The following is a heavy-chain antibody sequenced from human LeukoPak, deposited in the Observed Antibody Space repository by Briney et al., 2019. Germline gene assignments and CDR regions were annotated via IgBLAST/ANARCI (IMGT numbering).Heavy chain of an antibody. CDR2: ISSSSSTI. CDR1: GFTFSSYS. V-gene: IGHV3-48*01. Sequence: WGPLRLSCAASGFTFSSYSMNWVRQAPGKGLEWVSYISSSSSTIYYADSVRGRFTISRDNAKNSLYLQMNSLRAEDTAVYYCASDWGVRYYHYMDVWGKRTTFSASS. CDR3: ASDWGVRYYHYMDV. D-gene: IGHD3-16*01. J-gene: IGHJ6*03.